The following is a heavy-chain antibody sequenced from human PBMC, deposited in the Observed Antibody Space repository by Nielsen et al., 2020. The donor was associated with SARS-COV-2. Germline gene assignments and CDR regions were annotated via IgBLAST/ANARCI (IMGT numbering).Heavy chain of an antibody. Sequence: GESLKISCAASGFTFSSYWMHWVRQAPGKGLVWVSRINSDGSSTSYADSVKGRFTISRDNAKNTLYLQMNSLRAEDTAVYYCARAPARSYYDFWSGRENAEYFQHWGQGTLVTVSS. V-gene: IGHV3-74*01. J-gene: IGHJ1*01. CDR3: ARAPARSYYDFWSGRENAEYFQH. CDR2: INSDGSST. CDR1: GFTFSSYW. D-gene: IGHD3-3*01.